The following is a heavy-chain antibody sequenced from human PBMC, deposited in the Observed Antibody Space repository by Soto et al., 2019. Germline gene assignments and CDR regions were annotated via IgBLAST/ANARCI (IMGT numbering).Heavy chain of an antibody. V-gene: IGHV4-59*01. J-gene: IGHJ4*02. CDR2: VVHTGTT. CDR1: GGSMNNNY. D-gene: IGHD4-17*01. CDR3: ARSLTVTRFDQ. Sequence: QVHLQESGPGLVKPSETLSLFCNVSGGSMNNNYWSWIRQAPGKGLEWIGYVVHTGTTNYNPSRKIGVTILVDTAKKQFSLRLSSVTAADTAVYYCARSLTVTRFDQWGQGTRVTVS.